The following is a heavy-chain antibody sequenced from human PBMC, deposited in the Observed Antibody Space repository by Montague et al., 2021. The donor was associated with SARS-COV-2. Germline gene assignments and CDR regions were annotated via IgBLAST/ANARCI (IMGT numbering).Heavy chain of an antibody. CDR1: GVSITSSNYY. CDR3: GRVISNWWAVGY. V-gene: IGHV4-39*01. CDR2: VYYSRGT. Sequence: SETLSLTCSVPGVSITSSNYYCSCVHQPQGKGLEWIGSVYYSRGTNYNPSLESRVTISVDTSKNQFSLRLSSATAADTAVYYCGRVISNWWAVGYWGQGILVTVSS. D-gene: IGHD2-15*01. J-gene: IGHJ4*02.